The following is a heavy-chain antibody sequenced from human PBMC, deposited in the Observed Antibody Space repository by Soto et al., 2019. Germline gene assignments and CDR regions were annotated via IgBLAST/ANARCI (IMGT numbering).Heavy chain of an antibody. V-gene: IGHV1-46*01. CDR3: AREGVYDILTGLRSYYYGMDV. J-gene: IGHJ6*02. Sequence: QVQLVQSGAEVKKPGASVKVSCKASGYIFSSYYIHWGRQAPGQGLEWMGVINPIGGSTSYGQKFQGRVTMTRDTSTSTIYMELSSLRSEDTAVYYCAREGVYDILTGLRSYYYGMDVWGQGTTVTVS. CDR1: GYIFSSYY. CDR2: INPIGGST. D-gene: IGHD3-9*01.